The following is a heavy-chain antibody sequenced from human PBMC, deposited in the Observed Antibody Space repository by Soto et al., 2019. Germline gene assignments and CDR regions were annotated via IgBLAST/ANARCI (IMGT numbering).Heavy chain of an antibody. V-gene: IGHV3-53*01. D-gene: IGHD3-22*01. J-gene: IGHJ4*02. CDR2: IYSGGNT. CDR1: GFTVSDNY. CDR3: AREGVADYYDSSGYYNY. Sequence: GGSLRLSCAASGFTVSDNYMSWVRQPPGKGLEWVSVIYSGGNTYYADSVKGRFTISRDNSKNTLYLQMNSLRAEDTAVYYCAREGVADYYDSSGYYNYWGQGTLVTVSS.